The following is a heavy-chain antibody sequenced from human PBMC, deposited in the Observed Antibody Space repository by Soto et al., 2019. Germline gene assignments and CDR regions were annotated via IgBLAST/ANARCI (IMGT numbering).Heavy chain of an antibody. Sequence: PGGSLRLSCAASAFTFSSYSMNWVRQAPGKGLEWVSYISGSSTTVYYADSVKGRFTISRDNAKNSLYLQMNSLRDEDTAVYYCARDGYGPGSYRYYFDYWGQGILVTVSS. J-gene: IGHJ4*02. CDR2: ISGSSTTV. CDR1: AFTFSSYS. V-gene: IGHV3-48*02. D-gene: IGHD3-10*01. CDR3: ARDGYGPGSYRYYFDY.